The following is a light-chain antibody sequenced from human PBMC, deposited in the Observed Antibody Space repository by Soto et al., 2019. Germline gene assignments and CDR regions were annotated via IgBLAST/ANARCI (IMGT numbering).Light chain of an antibody. V-gene: IGLV2-14*01. CDR3: NSLRVNHLYV. Sequence: QSVLTQPVSVSGSPGQTITISCTGTSXDVGRYNTVSWYQHHPGKAPKLIIYEVTHRPAGISDRFSASKSGNTASLTISGLQAEDEADYYCNSLRVNHLYVFGSGTKVTVL. CDR1: SXDVGRYNT. J-gene: IGLJ1*01. CDR2: EVT.